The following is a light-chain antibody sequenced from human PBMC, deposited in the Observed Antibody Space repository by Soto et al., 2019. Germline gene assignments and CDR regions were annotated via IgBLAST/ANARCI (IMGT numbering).Light chain of an antibody. CDR3: SSYGGSNTVV. CDR2: EFS. Sequence: QSALTQPPSASGSPGQSVTISCTGSSSDVGGYNYVSWYQQHQGKAPKLMIYEFSKRPSGVPYRLSGSKSGNTASLTVSGRQAEDEADYYCSSYGGSNTVVFGGGTKLTVL. CDR1: SSDVGGYNY. V-gene: IGLV2-8*01. J-gene: IGLJ2*01.